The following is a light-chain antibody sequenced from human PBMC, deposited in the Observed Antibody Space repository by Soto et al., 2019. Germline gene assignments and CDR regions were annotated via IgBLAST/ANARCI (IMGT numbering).Light chain of an antibody. CDR2: KAS. V-gene: IGKV1-5*03. Sequence: DIQMTQSPSTLSASVGDRVTITCRARQSISSWLAWYQQKPGKAPKLLIYKASSLESGVPSRFSGSGSGTEFTLTISSLQPDDFATYYCQQYNSYWWTFGQGTKVDIK. CDR3: QQYNSYWWT. J-gene: IGKJ1*01. CDR1: QSISSW.